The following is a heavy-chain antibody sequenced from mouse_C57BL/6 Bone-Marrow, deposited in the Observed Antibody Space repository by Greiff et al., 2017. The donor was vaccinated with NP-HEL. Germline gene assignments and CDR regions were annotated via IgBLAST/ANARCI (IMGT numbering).Heavy chain of an antibody. V-gene: IGHV1-19*01. CDR3: ARGDYSNYEKGFDY. J-gene: IGHJ2*01. D-gene: IGHD2-5*01. Sequence: EVQLVESGPVLVKPGASVKMSCKASGYTFTDYYMNWVKQSHGKSLEWIGVINPYNGGTSYNQKFKGKATLTVDKSSSTAYMELNSLTSEDSAVYYCARGDYSNYEKGFDYWGQGTTLTVSS. CDR1: GYTFTDYY. CDR2: INPYNGGT.